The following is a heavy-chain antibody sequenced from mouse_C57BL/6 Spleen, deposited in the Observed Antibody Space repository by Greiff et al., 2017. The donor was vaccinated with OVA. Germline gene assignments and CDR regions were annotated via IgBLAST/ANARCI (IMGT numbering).Heavy chain of an antibody. V-gene: IGHV3-1*01. CDR2: ISYSGST. CDR1: GYSITSGYD. J-gene: IGHJ3*01. Sequence: EVKLVESGPGMVKPSQSLSLTCTVTGYSITSGYDWHWIRHFPGNKLEWMGYISYSGSTNYNPSLKSRISITHDTSKNHFFLKLNSVTTEDTATYYCARGGGYYWCAYWGQGTLVTVSA. D-gene: IGHD2-3*01. CDR3: ARGGGYYWCAY.